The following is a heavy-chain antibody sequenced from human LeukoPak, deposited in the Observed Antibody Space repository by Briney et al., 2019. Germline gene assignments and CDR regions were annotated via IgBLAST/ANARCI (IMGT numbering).Heavy chain of an antibody. D-gene: IGHD3-10*01. CDR2: IYYSGST. CDR1: GGSISSSSYY. J-gene: IGHJ5*02. CDR3: AKGLLWFGELGPYNWFDP. Sequence: PSETLSLTCIVSGGSISSSSYYWGWIRQPPGKGLEWIGSIYYSGSTYYNPSLKSRVPISEDTSKNQFSLKLSSVTAADTAVYYCAKGLLWFGELGPYNWFDPWGQGTLVTVSS. V-gene: IGHV4-39*01.